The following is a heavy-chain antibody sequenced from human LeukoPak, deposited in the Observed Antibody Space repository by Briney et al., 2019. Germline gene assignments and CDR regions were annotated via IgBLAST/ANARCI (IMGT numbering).Heavy chain of an antibody. CDR3: ARSNYDILTGYFSYLDY. J-gene: IGHJ4*02. CDR1: GGTFSSYA. D-gene: IGHD3-9*01. V-gene: IGHV1-69*01. CDR2: IIPIFGTA. Sequence: ASVKVSCKASGGTFSSYAISWVRQAPGQGLEWMGGIIPIFGTANYAQKFQGRVTITADESTSTAYMELSSLRSEDTAVYYCARSNYDILTGYFSYLDYWGQGTLVTASS.